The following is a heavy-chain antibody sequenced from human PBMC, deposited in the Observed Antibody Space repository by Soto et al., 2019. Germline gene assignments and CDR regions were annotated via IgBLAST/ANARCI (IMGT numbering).Heavy chain of an antibody. V-gene: IGHV4-39*01. J-gene: IGHJ6*02. D-gene: IGHD2-15*01. CDR2: IYFAGST. CDR3: ARLVFHCPRGSCDVYSVYGLDV. CDR1: GGSISSTDYY. Sequence: HLQLQESGPGLVKASETLSLTCTVSGGSISSTDYYWGWVRQPPGKGLEWLGSIYFAGSTFNNPALKGRATMSVDTSRNQFSLTLTTVTVSDTAVYFGARLVFHCPRGSCDVYSVYGLDVWGQGTTVTVSS.